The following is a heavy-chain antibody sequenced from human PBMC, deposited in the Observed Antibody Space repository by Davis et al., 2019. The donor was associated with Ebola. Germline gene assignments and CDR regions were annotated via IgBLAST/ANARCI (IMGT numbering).Heavy chain of an antibody. CDR2: INPNSGNT. V-gene: IGHV1-8*02. Sequence: ASVKVSCKASGYTFTGYYMHWVRQAPGQGLEWMGWINPNSGNTGYAQKFQGRVTMTRNTSISTAYMELSSLRSEDTAVYYCARGLSGWGGNWFDPWGQGTLVTVSS. J-gene: IGHJ5*02. D-gene: IGHD6-19*01. CDR3: ARGLSGWGGNWFDP. CDR1: GYTFTGYY.